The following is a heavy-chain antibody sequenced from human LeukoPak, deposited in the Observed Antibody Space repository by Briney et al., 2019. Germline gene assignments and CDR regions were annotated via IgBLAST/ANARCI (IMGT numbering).Heavy chain of an antibody. CDR2: ISSSSSYI. D-gene: IGHD3-22*01. V-gene: IGHV3-21*01. Sequence: PGGSLRLSCAASGFTFSSYSMNWVRQAPGKGLEWVSSISSSSSYIYYADSVKGRFTISRDNAKNSLYLQMNSLRAEDTAVYYCARAKGYDSSGYYGFDYWGQGTLVTVSS. CDR3: ARAKGYDSSGYYGFDY. J-gene: IGHJ4*02. CDR1: GFTFSSYS.